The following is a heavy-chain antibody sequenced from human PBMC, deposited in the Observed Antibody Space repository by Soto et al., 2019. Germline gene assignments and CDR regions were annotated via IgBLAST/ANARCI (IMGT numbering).Heavy chain of an antibody. CDR2: ISPRNSNT. Sequence: GVTQQICRMGFGYNCVSYWIGRVLQQTGKGLEWMEFISPRNSNTSYSTYFQSHVTIAADKSISTAYLQWRRLKASDTAMYYCSIYGGDDSSGSYSYGMDFLGQGTTVTVSS. V-gene: IGHV5-51*01. CDR1: GYNCVSYW. J-gene: IGHJ6*02. CDR3: SIYGGDDSSGSYSYGMDF. D-gene: IGHD3-22*01.